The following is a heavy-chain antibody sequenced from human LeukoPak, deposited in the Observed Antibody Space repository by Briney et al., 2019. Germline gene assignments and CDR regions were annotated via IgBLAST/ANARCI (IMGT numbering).Heavy chain of an antibody. CDR3: ASGSWSYISWFDP. V-gene: IGHV3-48*01. CDR1: GFTFSSYS. Sequence: TGGSLRLSCAASGFTFSSYSMNWVRQAPGKGLEWVSYISSSSSTIYYAASVKGRFTISRDNANNSLYLQMNSLRAEDTAVDYCASGSWSYISWFDPWGQGTLVTVSS. D-gene: IGHD1-26*01. CDR2: ISSSSSTI. J-gene: IGHJ5*02.